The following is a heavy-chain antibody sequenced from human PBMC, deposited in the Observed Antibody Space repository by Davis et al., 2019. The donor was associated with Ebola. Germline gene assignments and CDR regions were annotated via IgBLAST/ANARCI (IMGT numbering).Heavy chain of an antibody. CDR2: IKGDGTET. CDR3: VAGAGFLFDF. V-gene: IGHV3-7*01. J-gene: IGHJ4*02. D-gene: IGHD2-21*01. CDR1: GISFDNSW. Sequence: GESLKISCVVSGISFDNSWMNWVRQAPGKGLEWVANIKGDGTETWYLDSVKGRFTISRDNGKNSAYLQMNSLRDEDTAVYYCVAGAGFLFDFWGQGTLVTVSS.